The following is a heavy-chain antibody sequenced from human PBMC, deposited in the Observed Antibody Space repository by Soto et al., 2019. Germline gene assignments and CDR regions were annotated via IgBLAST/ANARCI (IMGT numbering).Heavy chain of an antibody. CDR2: ISFTGET. D-gene: IGHD1-1*01. CDR3: ARRDVGGTYPNAFDP. CDR1: GGSITSGKYY. V-gene: IGHV4-30-4*01. J-gene: IGHJ5*02. Sequence: QVQLQESGPGLVKPSQTLSLTCSVSGGSITSGKYYWSWLRQAPGKGLEWIGYISFTGETYSNPSLKSRVMTSRDTSRNQSFLSRRSVTAADTAVYYCARRDVGGTYPNAFDPWGQGALVTVSA.